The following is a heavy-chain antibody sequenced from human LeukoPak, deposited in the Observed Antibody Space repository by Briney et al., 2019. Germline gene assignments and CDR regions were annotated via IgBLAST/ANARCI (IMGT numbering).Heavy chain of an antibody. V-gene: IGHV3-23*01. CDR1: GFTFGDYV. CDR3: AKEGPGTATFIDY. J-gene: IGHJ4*02. D-gene: IGHD5-18*01. CDR2: ISGSGGTT. Sequence: PGGSLRLSCTASGFTFGDYVMSWFRQAPGKGLEWVSTISGSGGTTYYADSVKGRFTISRDNSKNTLYLQMDSLRAEDTAVYYCAKEGPGTATFIDYWGQGTLVTVSS.